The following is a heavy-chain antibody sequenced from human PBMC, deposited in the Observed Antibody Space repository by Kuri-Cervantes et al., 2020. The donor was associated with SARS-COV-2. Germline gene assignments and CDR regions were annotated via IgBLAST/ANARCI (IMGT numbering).Heavy chain of an antibody. V-gene: IGHV3-30*03. CDR1: GFTFSSYG. CDR2: ISYDGSNK. J-gene: IGHJ6*02. Sequence: GESLKISCAASGFTFSSYGMHWVRQAPGKGLEWVAVISYDGSNKYYADSVKGRFTISRDNSKNTLYLQMNSLRAEDTAVYYCARLGVAAAGSYYYYGMDVWAKGPRSPSP. D-gene: IGHD6-13*01. CDR3: ARLGVAAAGSYYYYGMDV.